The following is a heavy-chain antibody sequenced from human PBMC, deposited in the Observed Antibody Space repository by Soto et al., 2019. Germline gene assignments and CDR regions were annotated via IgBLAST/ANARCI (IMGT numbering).Heavy chain of an antibody. V-gene: IGHV4-59*01. Sequence: PSETLSLTCTVSGGSLRGYSWSWIRQSPGKGLEWIGYVYSGGGTNYSPSFMGRVTISVDTTDNQFSLKLNSVTAADTAVYYCAREETPVSPHYFYYGMDVWGQGTTVTVSS. CDR1: GGSLRGYS. CDR2: VYSGGGT. J-gene: IGHJ6*02. D-gene: IGHD4-17*01. CDR3: AREETPVSPHYFYYGMDV.